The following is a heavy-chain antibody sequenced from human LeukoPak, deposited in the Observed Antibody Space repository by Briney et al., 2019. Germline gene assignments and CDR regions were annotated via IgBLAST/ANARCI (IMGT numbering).Heavy chain of an antibody. CDR1: GFTFTNHW. V-gene: IGHV3-7*01. Sequence: GGSLRLSCVVSGFTFTNHWMSWVRQAPGKGLEWVANIKQDGSEKYHVDSVEGRFTISRDNAKNSLYLQMNSLRVEDTAVYYCTRDTGLTIFGPRFDYWGQGTQVTVSS. CDR3: TRDTGLTIFGPRFDY. J-gene: IGHJ4*02. D-gene: IGHD3/OR15-3a*01. CDR2: IKQDGSEK.